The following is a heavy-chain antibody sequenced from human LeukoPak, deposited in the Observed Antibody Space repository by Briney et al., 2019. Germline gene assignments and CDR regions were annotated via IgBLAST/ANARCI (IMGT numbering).Heavy chain of an antibody. CDR1: GYSISSGYY. D-gene: IGHD3-22*01. CDR3: ARHFPPYYYDSSGYYPYFDY. J-gene: IGHJ4*02. Sequence: SETLSLTCAVSGYSISSGYYWGWIRQPPGKGLEWIGSIYHSGSTYYNPSLKSRVTISVDTSKNQFSLKLSSVTAADTAVYYCARHFPPYYYDSSGYYPYFDYWGQGTLVTVSS. V-gene: IGHV4-38-2*01. CDR2: IYHSGST.